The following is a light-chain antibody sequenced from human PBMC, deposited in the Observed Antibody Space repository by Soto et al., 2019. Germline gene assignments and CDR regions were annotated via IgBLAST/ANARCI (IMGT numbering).Light chain of an antibody. Sequence: DIQMTQSPSTLSASVGDRVTITCRASQSISSWLAWYQQKPGKAPKLLIYDASSLESGVPSRFSGSGSGTEFTLTISSLQPDDFATYYCQQYNSYSGPFGQGTKVDNK. CDR1: QSISSW. J-gene: IGKJ1*01. CDR3: QQYNSYSGP. V-gene: IGKV1-5*01. CDR2: DAS.